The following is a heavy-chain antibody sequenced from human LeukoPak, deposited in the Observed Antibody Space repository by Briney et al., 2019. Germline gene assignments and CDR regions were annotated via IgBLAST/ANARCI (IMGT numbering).Heavy chain of an antibody. Sequence: GASVKVSCKASGGTFSSYAISWVRQAPGQGLEWMGWINPNSGGTNYAQKFQGWVTMTRDTSISTAYMELSGLRSDDTAVYYCARVHCSSTSCYVGPFDPWGQGTLVTVSS. J-gene: IGHJ5*02. CDR2: INPNSGGT. CDR1: GGTFSSYA. D-gene: IGHD2-2*01. CDR3: ARVHCSSTSCYVGPFDP. V-gene: IGHV1-2*04.